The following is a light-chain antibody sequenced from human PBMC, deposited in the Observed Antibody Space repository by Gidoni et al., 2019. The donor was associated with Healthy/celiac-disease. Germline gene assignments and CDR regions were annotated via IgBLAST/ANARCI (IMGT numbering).Light chain of an antibody. Sequence: EIVFTQSPGTLSLSPGERATLSCRASQSVSSSYLAWYQQTPGQAPRLLIYGSSSRATGIPDRFSGSGCGTDFTLTISRLEPEDFAVYYCQQYGSSPPTFGHGTKVEIK. CDR3: QQYGSSPPT. V-gene: IGKV3-20*01. J-gene: IGKJ1*01. CDR2: GSS. CDR1: QSVSSSY.